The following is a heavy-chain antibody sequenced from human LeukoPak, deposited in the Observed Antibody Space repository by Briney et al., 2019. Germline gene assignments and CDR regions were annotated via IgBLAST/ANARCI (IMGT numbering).Heavy chain of an antibody. CDR2: FDPEDGET. Sequence: ASVKVSCKVSGYTLTELSMHWVRQAPGKGLEWMGGFDPEDGETIYAQKFQGRVTMTEDTSTDTDYMELSSLRSEDTAVYYCATGVSSDYGMDVWGQGTTVTVPS. V-gene: IGHV1-24*01. J-gene: IGHJ6*02. CDR1: GYTLTELS. D-gene: IGHD6-19*01. CDR3: ATGVSSDYGMDV.